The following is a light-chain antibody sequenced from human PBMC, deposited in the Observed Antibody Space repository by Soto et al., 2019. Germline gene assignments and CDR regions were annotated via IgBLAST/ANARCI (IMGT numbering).Light chain of an antibody. CDR1: SSDVGAYDY. Sequence: QSVLTQPPSESGSPGQSVTISCTGTSSDVGAYDYVSWYQQHPGKAPKLMIYEINKRPSGVPDRFSGSKSGNTASLTVSGLQAEDEAEYYCSSFAGSNNFPYVFGTGNKLTVL. CDR2: EIN. V-gene: IGLV2-8*01. J-gene: IGLJ1*01. CDR3: SSFAGSNNFPYV.